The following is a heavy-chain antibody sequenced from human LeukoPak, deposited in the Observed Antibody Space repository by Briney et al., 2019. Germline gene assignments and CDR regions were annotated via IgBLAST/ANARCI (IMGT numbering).Heavy chain of an antibody. J-gene: IGHJ4*02. CDR1: GGSLSSYY. CDR2: IYTSGST. V-gene: IGHV4-4*07. D-gene: IGHD3-9*01. Sequence: SGTLSLTCTVSGGSLSSYYWSWIRQPAGKGLEWIGRIYTSGSTNYNPSLKSRVTMSVDTSKNQFSLKLSSVTAADTAVYYCARDLGGHYDILTGYYNLDYWGQGTLVTVSS. CDR3: ARDLGGHYDILTGYYNLDY.